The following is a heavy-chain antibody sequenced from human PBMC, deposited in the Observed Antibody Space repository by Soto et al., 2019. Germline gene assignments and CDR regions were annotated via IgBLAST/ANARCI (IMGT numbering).Heavy chain of an antibody. J-gene: IGHJ5*02. V-gene: IGHV4-4*02. CDR1: GGSIISGNW. CDR3: ARGDNVVVQGFDP. D-gene: IGHD2-15*01. Sequence: SETLSLTGAVSGGSIISGNWWSWVRQPPGKGLEWIGEIYHSGSTNYNPSVKSRVTISVDTSKNQFSLKLTSVTAADTAVYYCARGDNVVVQGFDPWGQGTLVTVSS. CDR2: IYHSGST.